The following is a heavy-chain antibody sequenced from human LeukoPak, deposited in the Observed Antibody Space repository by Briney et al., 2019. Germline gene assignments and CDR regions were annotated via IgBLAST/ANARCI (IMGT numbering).Heavy chain of an antibody. CDR3: AKDPGTIQQIYYFDY. V-gene: IGHV3-23*01. D-gene: IGHD1/OR15-1a*01. CDR1: GFTFSSYA. Sequence: GGSLRLSCAASGFTFSSYAMSWVRQAPGKGLEWVSSISGSGGSTYYADSVKGRFTISRDNSKNTLYLQMNSLRAEDTAVYYCAKDPGTIQQIYYFDYWGQGTLVTVSS. CDR2: ISGSGGST. J-gene: IGHJ4*02.